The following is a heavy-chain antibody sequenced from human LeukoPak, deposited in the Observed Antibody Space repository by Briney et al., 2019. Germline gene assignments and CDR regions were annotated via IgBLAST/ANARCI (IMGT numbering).Heavy chain of an antibody. D-gene: IGHD3-10*01. CDR1: GFTFSSYN. J-gene: IGHJ4*02. Sequence: GGSLRLSCAASGFTFSSYNMNWVRQAPGKGLEWVSSISSSSTYIYYADSVKGRFTISRDNAKNSLYLQMSSLRAEDTAVYYCARVHMVRGVNFFDYWGQGTLVTVSS. V-gene: IGHV3-21*01. CDR3: ARVHMVRGVNFFDY. CDR2: ISSSSTYI.